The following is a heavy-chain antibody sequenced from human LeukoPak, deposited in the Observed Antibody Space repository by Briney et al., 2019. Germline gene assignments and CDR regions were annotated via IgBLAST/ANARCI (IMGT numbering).Heavy chain of an antibody. Sequence: GAALQISSKGSAYGFTSYWIGWVRPMPGKGLEWMGIIYPGDSNTTYSPSFQGQVTISADKTITTAYLQWSSLKASDTAMYYCARQDRTTYYFDSSGYLFVYWGQGTLVTVPP. CDR2: IYPGDSNT. CDR1: AYGFTSYW. D-gene: IGHD3-22*01. V-gene: IGHV5-51*01. J-gene: IGHJ4*02. CDR3: ARQDRTTYYFDSSGYLFVY.